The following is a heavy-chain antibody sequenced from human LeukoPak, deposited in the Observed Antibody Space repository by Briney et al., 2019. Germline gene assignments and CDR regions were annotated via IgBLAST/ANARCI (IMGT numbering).Heavy chain of an antibody. CDR2: IYYSGST. CDR1: GGSISSYY. D-gene: IGHD3-16*02. Sequence: SETLSLTCTVSGGSISSYYWSWLRQPPGKGLEWIGYIYYSGSTNYNPSLKSRVTISVDTSKNQFSLKLSSVTAADTAVYYCARDSSYDYVWGSYRYPDAFDIWGQGTMVTVSS. J-gene: IGHJ3*02. CDR3: ARDSSYDYVWGSYRYPDAFDI. V-gene: IGHV4-59*01.